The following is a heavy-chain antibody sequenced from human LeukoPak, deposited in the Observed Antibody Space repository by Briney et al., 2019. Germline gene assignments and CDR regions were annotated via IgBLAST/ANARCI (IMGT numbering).Heavy chain of an antibody. J-gene: IGHJ4*02. CDR1: GFTFSSYS. CDR3: ARDSYCSGGSCYSRGPDY. Sequence: GGSLRLSCAASGFTFSSYSMNWVRQAPGKGLEWVSSISSSSSYIYYADSVKGRFTISRDNAKNSLYLQMNSLRAEDTAVYYCARDSYCSGGSCYSRGPDYWGQGTLVTVSS. CDR2: ISSSSSYI. V-gene: IGHV3-21*01. D-gene: IGHD2-15*01.